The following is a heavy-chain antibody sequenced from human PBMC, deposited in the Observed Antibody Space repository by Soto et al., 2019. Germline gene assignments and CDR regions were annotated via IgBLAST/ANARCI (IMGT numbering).Heavy chain of an antibody. CDR2: IIPIFGTA. D-gene: IGHD3-22*01. J-gene: IGHJ4*02. CDR1: GGTFSSYA. Sequence: SVKVSCKASGGTFSSYAISWVRQAPGQGLEWMGGIIPIFGTANYAQKFQGRVTITADESTSTAYMELSSLRPEDTAVYYCASGGDYYDSSGNWGQGTLVTVSS. CDR3: ASGGDYYDSSGN. V-gene: IGHV1-69*13.